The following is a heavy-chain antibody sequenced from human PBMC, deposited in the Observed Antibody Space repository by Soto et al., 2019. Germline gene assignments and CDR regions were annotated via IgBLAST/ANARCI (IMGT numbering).Heavy chain of an antibody. CDR2: ISYDGSNK. J-gene: IGHJ6*02. Sequence: GGSLRLSCAASGLTFCSYAMHWVRQAPGKGLEWVAVISYDGSNKYYADSVKGRFTISRDNSKNTLYLQMNSLRAEDTAVYYCARDHYYYGMDVWGQGTTVTVSS. CDR3: ARDHYYYGMDV. CDR1: GLTFCSYA. V-gene: IGHV3-30-3*01.